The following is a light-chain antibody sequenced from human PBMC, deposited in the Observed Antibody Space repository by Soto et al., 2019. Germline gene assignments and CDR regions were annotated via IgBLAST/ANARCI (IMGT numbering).Light chain of an antibody. CDR3: QHYNSYPLT. Sequence: DIRMTQSPSTLSASVGDRVTITCRASETISYWLAWLQLKPGKAPKVLIYKASTLGSGVPSRFSGSGSGTEFTLTITSLQPDDFATYYCQHYNSYPLTFGGGKKVEIK. CDR2: KAS. V-gene: IGKV1-5*03. CDR1: ETISYW. J-gene: IGKJ4*01.